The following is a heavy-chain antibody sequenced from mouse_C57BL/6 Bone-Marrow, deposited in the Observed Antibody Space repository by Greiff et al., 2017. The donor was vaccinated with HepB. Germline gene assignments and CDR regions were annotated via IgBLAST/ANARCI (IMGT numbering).Heavy chain of an antibody. J-gene: IGHJ4*01. CDR2: INYDGSST. CDR3: ARINAVVATDCDVVY. Sequence: VQLKESEGGLVQPGSSMKLSCTASGFTFSDYYMAWVRQVPEKGLEWVANINYDGSSTYYLDSLKSRFIISRDNAKNILYLQMSSLKSEDTATYYCARINAVVATDCDVVYGCQEPSHTVSS. CDR1: GFTFSDYY. D-gene: IGHD1-1*01. V-gene: IGHV5-16*01.